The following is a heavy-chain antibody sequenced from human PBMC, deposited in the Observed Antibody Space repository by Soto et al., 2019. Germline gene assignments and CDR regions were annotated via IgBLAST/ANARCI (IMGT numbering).Heavy chain of an antibody. CDR2: IYYSGST. CDR3: ASLAARGVHNGGAFDI. CDR1: GGSISSGGYY. D-gene: IGHD6-6*01. J-gene: IGHJ3*02. V-gene: IGHV4-31*03. Sequence: SETLSLTCTVSGGSISSGGYYWSWIRQHPGKGLEWIGYIYYSGSTYYNPSLKSRVTISVDTSKNQFSLKLSSVTAADTAVYYCASLAARGVHNGGAFDIWGQGTMVTVSS.